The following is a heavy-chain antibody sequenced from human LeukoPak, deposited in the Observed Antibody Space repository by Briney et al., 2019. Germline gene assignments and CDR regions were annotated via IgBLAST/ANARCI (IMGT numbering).Heavy chain of an antibody. Sequence: GGSLRLSCAASGFTFSDYYMSWIRHAPGKGLEWVSYISSSSSYTNYADSVKGRFTISRDNAKNSLYLQMNSLRAEDTAVYYCARERYCSGGSCSRTPGNYWGQGTLVTVSS. CDR2: ISSSSSYT. CDR1: GFTFSDYY. CDR3: ARERYCSGGSCSRTPGNY. V-gene: IGHV3-11*05. J-gene: IGHJ4*02. D-gene: IGHD2-15*01.